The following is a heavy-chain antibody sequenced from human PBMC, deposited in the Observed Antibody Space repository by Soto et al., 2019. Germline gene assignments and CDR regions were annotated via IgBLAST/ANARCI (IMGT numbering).Heavy chain of an antibody. CDR3: ARAYFYCISTSCRTKSKQFVSGLFDP. J-gene: IGHJ5*02. CDR1: GFTFSSYG. CDR2: IWYDGSNK. Sequence: PGGSLRLSCASSGFTFSSYGMHWVRQAPGKGLEWVAVIWYDGSNKYYADSVKGRFTISRDNSKNTLYLQMNSLRAEDTAVYYCARAYFYCISTSCRTKSKQFVSGLFDPWGQGTLVTVSS. V-gene: IGHV3-33*01. D-gene: IGHD2-2*01.